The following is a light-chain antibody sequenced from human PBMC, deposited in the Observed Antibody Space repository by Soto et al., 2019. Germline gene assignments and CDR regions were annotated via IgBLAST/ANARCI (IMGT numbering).Light chain of an antibody. Sequence: EIGFSQSPGTLSLSPGERATLSCRASQSVSSSYLAWYQQKPGQAPRLLIYGASSRATGIPDRFSGSGSGTDFTLTISRLEPEDFAVYYCQQYGSSPITFGQGTRRRL. CDR3: QQYGSSPIT. V-gene: IGKV3-20*01. CDR2: GAS. J-gene: IGKJ5*01. CDR1: QSVSSSY.